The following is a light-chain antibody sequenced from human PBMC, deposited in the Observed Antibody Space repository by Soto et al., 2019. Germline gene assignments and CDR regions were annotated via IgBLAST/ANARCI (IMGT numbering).Light chain of an antibody. CDR2: DVI. CDR3: SSYTSSSTDV. J-gene: IGLJ1*01. CDR1: SSDVGGYNY. V-gene: IGLV2-14*01. Sequence: QSALTQPASVSGSPGQSITISCTGTSSDVGGYNYVSWYQQHPGKAPKLMIYDVINRPSGVSNRVSGSKSGNTASLTSSGLQAEDEADYYCSSYTSSSTDVFGTGTKLTVL.